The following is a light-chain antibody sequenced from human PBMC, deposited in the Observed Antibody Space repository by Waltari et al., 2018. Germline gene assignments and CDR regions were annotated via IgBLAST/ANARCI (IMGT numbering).Light chain of an antibody. J-gene: IGKJ2*01. CDR3: QHYNKWPYA. CDR2: GAS. V-gene: IGKV3D-15*01. CDR1: PGVSRN. Sequence: EIELTQSPATLSVSPGDRVILSCRASPGVSRNLGWYQQKPGQSPKLLIYGASLRATGIPARFSGSGSGTEFTLTISSLQSEDFAVYYCQHYNKWPYAFGQGTKLEIK.